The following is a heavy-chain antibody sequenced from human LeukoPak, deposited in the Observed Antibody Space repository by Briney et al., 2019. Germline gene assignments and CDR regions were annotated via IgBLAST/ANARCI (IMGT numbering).Heavy chain of an antibody. Sequence: GGSLRLSCAVSGFTFSSYSMNWVRRAPGKGLEWVSSITSTSSYIYYADSVKGRFTISRDNAKNSLYLQMNSLRAEDTAVYYCARVVDAFDIWGQGTMVTVSS. CDR3: ARVVDAFDI. CDR2: ITSTSSYI. CDR1: GFTFSSYS. J-gene: IGHJ3*02. V-gene: IGHV3-21*01.